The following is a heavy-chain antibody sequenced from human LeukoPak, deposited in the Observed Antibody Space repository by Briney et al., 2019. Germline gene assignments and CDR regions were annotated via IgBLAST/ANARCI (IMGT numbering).Heavy chain of an antibody. CDR1: GFTVSSNY. D-gene: IGHD6-13*01. Sequence: GGSLRLSCAASGFTVSSNYMSWVRQAPGKGLEWVSVIYSGGSTCYADSAKGRFTISRDNSKNTLYLQMNSLRAEDTAVYYCARAGIAPAGPRDYWGQGTLVTVSS. V-gene: IGHV3-53*01. CDR3: ARAGIAPAGPRDY. J-gene: IGHJ4*02. CDR2: IYSGGST.